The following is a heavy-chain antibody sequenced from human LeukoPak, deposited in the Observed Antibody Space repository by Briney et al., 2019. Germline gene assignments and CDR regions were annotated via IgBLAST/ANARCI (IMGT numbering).Heavy chain of an antibody. CDR1: GYTFTSYG. Sequence: GASVKVSCKASGYTFTSYGISWVRQAPGQGLEWMGWISAYNGNTNYAQKLQGRVTMTTDTSTSTAYMELRSLRSDDTAVYYCAMTARNLRFLEWLSNDAFDIWGQGTMVTVSS. CDR2: ISAYNGNT. V-gene: IGHV1-18*01. D-gene: IGHD3-3*01. CDR3: AMTARNLRFLEWLSNDAFDI. J-gene: IGHJ3*02.